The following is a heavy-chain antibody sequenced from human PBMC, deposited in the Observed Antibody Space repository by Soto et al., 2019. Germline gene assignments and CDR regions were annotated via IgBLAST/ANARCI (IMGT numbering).Heavy chain of an antibody. J-gene: IGHJ5*02. Sequence: QVQLQASGPGLVKPSQTLSLTCTVSGGSISSGTYYWSWIRQHPEKGLEWIGYISYTGSTCYNPSLKSRVTISVDTSKNHFSLRLSSVTAAHTAVYYCARDPYGSSSPWCDPWGQGTLVTVSS. CDR2: ISYTGST. D-gene: IGHD6-6*01. CDR3: ARDPYGSSSPWCDP. CDR1: GGSISSGTYY. V-gene: IGHV4-31*03.